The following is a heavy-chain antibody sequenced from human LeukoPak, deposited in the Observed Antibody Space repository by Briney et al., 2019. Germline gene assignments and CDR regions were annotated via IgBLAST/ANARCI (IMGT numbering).Heavy chain of an antibody. Sequence: GASVKVSCKASGGTFSSYAISWVRQAPGQGLEWMGGIIPIFGTANYAQKFQGRVTITADESTSTAYMELNSLRSEDTAVYYCARVAPQIQLLPPYYYYYMDVWGKGTTVTVSS. D-gene: IGHD2-2*01. V-gene: IGHV1-69*13. J-gene: IGHJ6*03. CDR2: IIPIFGTA. CDR1: GGTFSSYA. CDR3: ARVAPQIQLLPPYYYYYMDV.